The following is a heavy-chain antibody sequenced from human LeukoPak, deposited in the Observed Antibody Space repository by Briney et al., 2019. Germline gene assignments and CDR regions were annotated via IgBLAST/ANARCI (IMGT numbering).Heavy chain of an antibody. CDR2: IKQDGSDK. Sequence: PGGSLRLSCEASGFTFSSYWMSWVRQAPGKGLEWVANIKQDGSDKYYLDSLKGRFTVSRDNAKNSLYLQINSLKVGDTAVYSCARVGAATFYWYYMDVWGKGTTVTVSS. V-gene: IGHV3-7*01. CDR1: GFTFSSYW. CDR3: ARVGAATFYWYYMDV. D-gene: IGHD2-15*01. J-gene: IGHJ6*03.